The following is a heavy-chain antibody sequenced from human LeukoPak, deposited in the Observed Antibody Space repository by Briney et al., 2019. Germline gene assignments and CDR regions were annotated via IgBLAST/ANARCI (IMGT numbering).Heavy chain of an antibody. CDR1: GFTVSSNY. Sequence: GGSLRLSCAASGFTVSSNYMSWVRQAPGKGLEWVSVIYSGGSTYYADSVKGRFTISRDNSKNTLYLQMNSLRSEDTAVYYCASSAVGYSYGYRLDYWGQGTLVTVSS. V-gene: IGHV3-53*05. D-gene: IGHD5-18*01. J-gene: IGHJ4*02. CDR2: IYSGGST. CDR3: ASSAVGYSYGYRLDY.